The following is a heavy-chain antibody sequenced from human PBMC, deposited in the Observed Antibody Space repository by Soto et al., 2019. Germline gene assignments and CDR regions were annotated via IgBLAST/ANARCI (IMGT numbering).Heavy chain of an antibody. CDR1: GYTFSNYA. D-gene: IGHD2-8*02. CDR2: INTGSGYT. J-gene: IGHJ4*02. Sequence: QVHLVQSGAEVKKPGSSVRVSCKTSGYTFSNYAISWVRQAPGQGLEWMGWINTGSGYTNYAHDIVTRTKDASTYTAYLEVTSLRSDDKAIYYCARVRVYTGGSCADYWGQGTLVTVSS. V-gene: IGHV1-18*01. CDR3: ARVRVYTGGSCADY.